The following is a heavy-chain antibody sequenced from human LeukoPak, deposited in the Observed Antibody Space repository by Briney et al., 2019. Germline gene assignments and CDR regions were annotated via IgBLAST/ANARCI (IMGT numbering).Heavy chain of an antibody. D-gene: IGHD3-3*01. Sequence: GASLTLSCTASGFTFGTYVMTWVRQAPGKGLEWVSGMTGTGGTKYYADSVKGRFTISRDNSKNTLYLQKNSLRAEDTAVYYCAIKTVEVYYGALDPLGQGALVTVSS. CDR3: AIKTVEVYYGALDP. CDR1: GFTFGTYV. J-gene: IGHJ5*02. V-gene: IGHV3-23*01. CDR2: MTGTGGTK.